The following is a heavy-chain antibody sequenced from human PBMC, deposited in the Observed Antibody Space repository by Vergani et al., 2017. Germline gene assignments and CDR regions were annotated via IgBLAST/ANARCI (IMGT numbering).Heavy chain of an antibody. J-gene: IGHJ4*02. V-gene: IGHV1-46*01. D-gene: IGHD5-18*01. CDR1: GYTFTSYY. CDR3: ARENSGVQSTAMVYFDY. Sequence: QVQLVQSGAEVKKPGASVKVSCKASGYTFTSYYMHWVRQAPGQGLEWMGIINPSGGSASYAQKFQGRVTMTRDTSTSTVYMELSSLRSEDTAVYYCARENSGVQSTAMVYFDYWGQGTLVTVSS. CDR2: INPSGGSA.